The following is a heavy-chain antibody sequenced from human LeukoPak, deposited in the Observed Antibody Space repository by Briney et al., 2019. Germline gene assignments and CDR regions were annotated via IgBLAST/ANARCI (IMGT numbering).Heavy chain of an antibody. D-gene: IGHD1-7*01. CDR2: VLPADSNA. J-gene: IGHJ5*02. Sequence: GESLKISFKGSGYSFINLWIGWVRPMPGKGLEWMGMVLPADSNARYSPSFQGQVTFSADKSINTAYLQWSSLKASDTAIYYCARAIAPYNWNYVWFDPWGQGTLVTVSS. CDR3: ARAIAPYNWNYVWFDP. CDR1: GYSFINLW. V-gene: IGHV5-51*01.